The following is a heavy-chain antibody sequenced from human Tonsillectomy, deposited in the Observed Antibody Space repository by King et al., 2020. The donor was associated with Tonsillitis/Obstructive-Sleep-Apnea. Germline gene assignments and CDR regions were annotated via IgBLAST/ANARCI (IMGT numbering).Heavy chain of an antibody. CDR1: GYTFTEYY. V-gene: IGHV1-2*04. CDR2: INPNNGGR. D-gene: IGHD3-10*01. Sequence: QLVQSGAEVKKPGASVKVACKASGYTFTEYYIHWVRQAPGQGLEWMGWINPNNGGRGYAQKFQGWVTMTRDTSVSTAYMDLSRLKSDDTAVYYCARSLGGGGSFDIWGQGTLVTVSS. J-gene: IGHJ3*02. CDR3: ARSLGGGGSFDI.